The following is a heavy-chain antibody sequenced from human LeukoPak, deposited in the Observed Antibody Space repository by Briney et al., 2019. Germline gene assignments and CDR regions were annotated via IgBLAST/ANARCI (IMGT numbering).Heavy chain of an antibody. Sequence: SETLSLTCTVSGGSISSYYWSWIRQPPGKGLEWIGYIYYSGSTNYNPSLKSRVTISVDTSKNQFSLKLSSVTAADTAVYYCARLPGRGYSFFDYWGQGALVTVSS. CDR2: IYYSGST. V-gene: IGHV4-59*01. J-gene: IGHJ4*02. D-gene: IGHD5-18*01. CDR1: GGSISSYY. CDR3: ARLPGRGYSFFDY.